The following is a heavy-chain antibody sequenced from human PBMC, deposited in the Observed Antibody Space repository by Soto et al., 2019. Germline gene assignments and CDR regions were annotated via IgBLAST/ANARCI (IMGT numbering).Heavy chain of an antibody. J-gene: IGHJ4*02. CDR1: GYTFTSYD. CDR2: MNTNRGNT. CDR3: ARVYCSGGSCYSPGY. V-gene: IGHV1-8*01. D-gene: IGHD2-15*01. Sequence: QVQLVQSGAEVKKPGASVKVSCKASGYTFTSYDINWVRQATGQGLEWMGWMNTNRGNTGYAQKFQGTVTMTRNTSISTAYMELRSMRSEDTAVYYCARVYCSGGSCYSPGYWGQGTLVTVSS.